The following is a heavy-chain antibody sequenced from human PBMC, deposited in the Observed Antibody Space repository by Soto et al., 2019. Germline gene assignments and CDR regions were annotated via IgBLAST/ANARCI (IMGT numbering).Heavy chain of an antibody. Sequence: SETLSLTCTASGGSVSSGSYYWSWIRQPPGKGLEWIGYIYYSGSTNYNPSLKSRVTISVDTSKNQFSLKLSSVTAADTAVYYCARDFWSGYGVAGRVYGMDVWGQGTTVTVS. V-gene: IGHV4-61*01. J-gene: IGHJ6*02. CDR2: IYYSGST. D-gene: IGHD3-3*01. CDR3: ARDFWSGYGVAGRVYGMDV. CDR1: GGSVSSGSYY.